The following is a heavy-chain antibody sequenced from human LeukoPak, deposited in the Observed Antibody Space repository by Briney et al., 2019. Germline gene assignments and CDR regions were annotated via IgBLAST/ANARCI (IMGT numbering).Heavy chain of an antibody. Sequence: GSPVLSFAAPGCSFSAYRMTLVRQAPGKGLGLLANKKEDGSVKYYVDSVKGRISMSRDNAENSLYLQMNSLGGEDTDVYYCVRDGSSGNERAFDYWGQGTLVTVSS. D-gene: IGHD3-10*01. CDR2: KKEDGSVK. V-gene: IGHV3-7*01. J-gene: IGHJ4*02. CDR3: VRDGSSGNERAFDY. CDR1: GCSFSAYR.